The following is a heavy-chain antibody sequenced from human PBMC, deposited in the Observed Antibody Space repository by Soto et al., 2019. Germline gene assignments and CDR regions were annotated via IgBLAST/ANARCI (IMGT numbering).Heavy chain of an antibody. CDR3: ASDLVGASDSYGLDV. V-gene: IGHV3-33*01. CDR1: GFTFSNYG. J-gene: IGHJ6*02. Sequence: PGGSLRLSCAASGFTFSNYGMHWVRQAPGKGLEWVAIIWHEGNNKYYADSVRGRFIISRDNSKNRLYLQMNSLRAEDTAVYYCASDLVGASDSYGLDVWGQGTPVTVSS. CDR2: IWHEGNNK. D-gene: IGHD1-26*01.